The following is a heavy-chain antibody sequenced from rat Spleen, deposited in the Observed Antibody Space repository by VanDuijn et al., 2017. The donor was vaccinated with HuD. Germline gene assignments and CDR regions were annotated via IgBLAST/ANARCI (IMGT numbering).Heavy chain of an antibody. CDR2: ISYDGSST. D-gene: IGHD1-3*01. Sequence: EVQLVESGGGLVQPGRSLKLSCVASGFTFNNYWMTWIRQAPGKGLEWVATISYDGSSTYYRDSVKGRFTISRDNAKSTLYLQMDSRRSEDTATYYCARRSYGSYVGVMDAWGQGTLVTVSS. J-gene: IGHJ3*01. CDR1: GFTFNNYW. CDR3: ARRSYGSYVGVMDA. V-gene: IGHV5-31*01.